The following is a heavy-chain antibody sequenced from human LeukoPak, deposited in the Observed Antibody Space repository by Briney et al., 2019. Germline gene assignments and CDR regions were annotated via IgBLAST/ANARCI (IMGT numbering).Heavy chain of an antibody. V-gene: IGHV3-21*01. CDR1: GFTFSSYA. CDR2: IGSSSSHI. Sequence: GGSLRLSCAASGFTFSSYAMSWVRQAPGKGLEWVSSIGSSSSHIYYADSLKGRFTISRDNAKNSLYLQVNSLRVEDTAVYYCARGAPAGPNVDYWGQGTLVTVSS. CDR3: ARGAPAGPNVDY. D-gene: IGHD6-13*01. J-gene: IGHJ4*02.